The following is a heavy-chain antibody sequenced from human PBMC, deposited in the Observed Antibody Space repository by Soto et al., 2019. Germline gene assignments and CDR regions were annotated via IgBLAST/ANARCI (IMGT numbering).Heavy chain of an antibody. V-gene: IGHV4-39*01. Sequence: PSETLSLTCTVSGGSISGSIYYWGWIRQPPGKGLEWIGTIYYSGGTYYNPSFKSRVTMSVDTSKNQFSLKLSSVTAADTAVYYCARWRRYSGFDWGFDYWGQGTLVTVSS. D-gene: IGHD5-12*01. CDR3: ARWRRYSGFDWGFDY. CDR1: GGSISGSIYY. CDR2: IYYSGGT. J-gene: IGHJ4*02.